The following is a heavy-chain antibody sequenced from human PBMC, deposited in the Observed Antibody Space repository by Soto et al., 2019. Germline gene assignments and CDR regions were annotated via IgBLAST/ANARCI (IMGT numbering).Heavy chain of an antibody. V-gene: IGHV4-39*01. D-gene: IGHD5-18*01. J-gene: IGHJ4*02. CDR1: GDSISTSYYY. Sequence: SETLSLTCSVSGDSISTSYYYWGWVRQSPGKGLEWIGSIYYTGSTSYNPSLESRVSISVDTSKNQFSLRLSSVTAADTAVYYCAGLGTGIVDTAMVFDYWGQGTLVTVSS. CDR3: AGLGTGIVDTAMVFDY. CDR2: IYYTGST.